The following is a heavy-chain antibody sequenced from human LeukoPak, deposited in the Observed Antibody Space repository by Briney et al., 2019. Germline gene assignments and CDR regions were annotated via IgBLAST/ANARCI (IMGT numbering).Heavy chain of an antibody. CDR1: GGSISSYY. CDR3: ARHVSAYGDYAHGDY. V-gene: IGHV4-59*08. Sequence: SETLSLTCTVSGGSISSYYWSWIRQPPGKGLEWIGYIYYSGSTNYNPSLKSRVTISVDTSKNQFSLKLSSVTAADTAVYYCARHVSAYGDYAHGDYWGQGTLVTVSS. CDR2: IYYSGST. J-gene: IGHJ4*02. D-gene: IGHD4-17*01.